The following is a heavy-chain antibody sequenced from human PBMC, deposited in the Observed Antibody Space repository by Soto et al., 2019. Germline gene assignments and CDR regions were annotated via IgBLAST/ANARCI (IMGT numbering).Heavy chain of an antibody. CDR2: ISGSGGST. J-gene: IGHJ4*02. Sequence: EVQLLESGGGLVQPGGSLRLSCAASGFTFSSYAMSWVRQAPGKGLEWVSAISGSGGSTYYADSVKGRFTISRDNSKNTLYLQMNSLRAEDTAVYYCAKTGGKETITMIVGGGGYYFDYWGQGTLVTVSS. CDR3: AKTGGKETITMIVGGGGYYFDY. CDR1: GFTFSSYA. D-gene: IGHD3-22*01. V-gene: IGHV3-23*01.